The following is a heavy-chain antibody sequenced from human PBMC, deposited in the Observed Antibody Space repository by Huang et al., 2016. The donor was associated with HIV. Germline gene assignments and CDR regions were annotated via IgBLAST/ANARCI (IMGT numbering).Heavy chain of an antibody. Sequence: QVQLVQSGAEVRKPGSSVKVSCRASGGSFNNFGINWVRQAPGQGVELMGGIIPRFGTMNDAQRFQGRVTITADETTGVVYMELSSLRSDDTAVYFCAKRGGAWGSPYAFDLWGPGTMVTVSS. J-gene: IGHJ3*01. CDR3: AKRGGAWGSPYAFDL. D-gene: IGHD3-16*01. V-gene: IGHV1-69*13. CDR2: IIPRFGTM. CDR1: GGSFNNFG.